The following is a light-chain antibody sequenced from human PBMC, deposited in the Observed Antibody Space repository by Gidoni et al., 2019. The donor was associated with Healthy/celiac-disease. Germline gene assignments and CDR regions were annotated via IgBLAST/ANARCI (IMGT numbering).Light chain of an antibody. CDR2: QDS. J-gene: IGLJ1*01. Sequence: SSELTPPPSVSVSPGQTASITCPGDKLGDKYACWYQQKPGQSPVLVIYQDSKRPSGIPERFSGSNSGNTATLTISGTQAMDEADYYCQAWDSRTYVFGTGTKVTVL. V-gene: IGLV3-1*01. CDR1: KLGDKY. CDR3: QAWDSRTYV.